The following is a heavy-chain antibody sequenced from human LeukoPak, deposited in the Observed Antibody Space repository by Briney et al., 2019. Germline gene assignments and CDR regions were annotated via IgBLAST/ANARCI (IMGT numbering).Heavy chain of an antibody. J-gene: IGHJ3*02. D-gene: IGHD6-13*01. CDR3: ARREVAAAGHYAFDI. Sequence: GESLKISCQGSGYSFTSYWIGWVRQMPGKGLEWMGIIYPGDSDTRYSPSFQGQVTISADKSISTAYLQWSSLKASDTAMYYCARREVAAAGHYAFDIWGQGTMVTVSS. CDR2: IYPGDSDT. V-gene: IGHV5-51*01. CDR1: GYSFTSYW.